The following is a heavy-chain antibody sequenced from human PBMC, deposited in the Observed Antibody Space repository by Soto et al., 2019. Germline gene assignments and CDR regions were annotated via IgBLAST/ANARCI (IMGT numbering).Heavy chain of an antibody. Sequence: QVQLVQSGAEVKKPGASVKVSCKASGNTFTSLDLNWVRQAPGQGLEWMGWMHANNGNTGHAQKFQGRVSMTRDTSIITAYMELSSLRADDAAVYYCARYIFGQGFISWGQGTLVIVSS. D-gene: IGHD3-3*02. CDR3: ARYIFGQGFIS. CDR1: GNTFTSLD. V-gene: IGHV1-8*01. J-gene: IGHJ1*01. CDR2: MHANNGNT.